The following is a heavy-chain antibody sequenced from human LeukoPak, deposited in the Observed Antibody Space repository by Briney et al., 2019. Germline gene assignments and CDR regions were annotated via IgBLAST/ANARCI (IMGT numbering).Heavy chain of an antibody. J-gene: IGHJ5*02. CDR1: NGSISFYS. D-gene: IGHD5-12*01. V-gene: IGHV4-59*01. CDR3: ARDVGSGYDYWFDP. CDR2: VYHTGST. Sequence: SETLSLTRTVSNGSISFYSWNWIRQPPGKGPEWIGYVYHTGSTNYNPSLKSRVTISVDTSKNQFSLRLSSVTAADTAVYYCARDVGSGYDYWFDPWGQGTLVTVSS.